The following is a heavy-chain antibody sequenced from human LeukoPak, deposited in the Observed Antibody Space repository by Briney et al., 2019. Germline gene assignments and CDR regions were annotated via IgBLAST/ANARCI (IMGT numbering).Heavy chain of an antibody. CDR2: ISSSGTYM. CDR3: ARVDYADYAPNFDY. CDR1: GFTFSSYS. D-gene: IGHD4-17*01. J-gene: IGHJ4*02. V-gene: IGHV3-21*01. Sequence: GGSLRLSCAVSGFTFSSYSMNWVRQAPGKGREWVSSISSSGTYMFYADSVKGRCTISRDNAKNSLYLQINSLRADDTAVYYCARVDYADYAPNFDYWGQGTLVTVSS.